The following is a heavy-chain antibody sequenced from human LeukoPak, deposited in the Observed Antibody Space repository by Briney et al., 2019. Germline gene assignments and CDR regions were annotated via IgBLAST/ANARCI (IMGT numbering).Heavy chain of an antibody. J-gene: IGHJ5*01. CDR1: GFTFYMYA. Sequence: DPGGSLTLSCQAPGFTFYMYAMSWVRQAPGKGLEWVASMCGTAGCTFYPDSVKGRFTISRDNSKNVLYLRMNSLTAEDTAIYYCAKDRPNFHENSGHYYRRDGDSWGQGTLVTVSS. CDR2: MCGTAGCT. V-gene: IGHV3-23*01. D-gene: IGHD3-22*01. CDR3: AKDRPNFHENSGHYYRRDGDS.